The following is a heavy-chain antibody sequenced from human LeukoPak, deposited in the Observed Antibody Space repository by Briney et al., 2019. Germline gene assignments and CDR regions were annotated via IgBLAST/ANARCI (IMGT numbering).Heavy chain of an antibody. CDR1: GFTFSNYE. D-gene: IGHD1-1*01. Sequence: GGSLRLSCAASGFTFSNYEMNWVRQAPGKGLEWVAYIGSSGNAIYYEDSVKGRFTISRDNAKNSLYLQMNSLRADDTAVYYCVRGGYRSDWFDPWGQGTLVTVSS. V-gene: IGHV3-48*03. CDR2: IGSSGNAI. CDR3: VRGGYRSDWFDP. J-gene: IGHJ5*02.